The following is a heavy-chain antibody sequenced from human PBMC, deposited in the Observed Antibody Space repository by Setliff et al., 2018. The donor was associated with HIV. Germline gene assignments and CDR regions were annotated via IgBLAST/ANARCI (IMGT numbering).Heavy chain of an antibody. V-gene: IGHV3-53*01. CDR2: IYSVGIT. J-gene: IGHJ4*02. CDR3: ARDLSYDYDRSSDTFDY. CDR1: GFTVSSNS. Sequence: PGGSLRLSCAASGFTVSSNSMSWVRQAPGKGLEWVSVIYSVGITYYTDSVKGRFTISRDNSKNTLYLQMNSLRAEDTAVYYCARDLSYDYDRSSDTFDYWGQGTLVTVSS. D-gene: IGHD3-22*01.